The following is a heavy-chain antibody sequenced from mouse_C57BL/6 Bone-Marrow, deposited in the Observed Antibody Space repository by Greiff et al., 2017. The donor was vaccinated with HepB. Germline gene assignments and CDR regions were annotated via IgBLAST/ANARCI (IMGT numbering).Heavy chain of an antibody. CDR3: ARVYRNGAMDY. Sequence: DVMLVESGGGLVKPGGSLKLPCAASGFTFSSYAMSWVRQTPEKRLEWVATISDGGSYIYYPDNVKGRFTISRDNAKNNLYLQMSHLKAEDTAMYYCARVYRNGAMDYWGQGTSVTVSS. CDR2: ISDGGSYI. CDR1: GFTFSSYA. V-gene: IGHV5-4*03. D-gene: IGHD2-14*01. J-gene: IGHJ4*01.